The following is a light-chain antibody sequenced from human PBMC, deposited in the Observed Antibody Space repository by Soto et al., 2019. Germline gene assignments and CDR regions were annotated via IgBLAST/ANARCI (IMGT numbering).Light chain of an antibody. V-gene: IGKV1-27*01. Sequence: DIQMTQSPSSLSASVGGRVNITCRASQGISNYLVWYQQKPGKVPKLLIYAASTLESGFPSRFSGSGSGTDFTLTISSLQPEDVATYYYQKYNSAPLTFGGGTKVEIK. CDR3: QKYNSAPLT. J-gene: IGKJ4*01. CDR1: QGISNY. CDR2: AAS.